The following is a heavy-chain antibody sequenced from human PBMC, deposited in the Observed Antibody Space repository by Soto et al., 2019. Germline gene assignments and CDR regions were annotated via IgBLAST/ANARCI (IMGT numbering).Heavy chain of an antibody. CDR2: IYWNEDK. Sequence: GRTLGKASKTLRLTCPFSAISLSTNGVGVGWIRQPPGKPLEWLAVIYWNEDKRYSRSLKSRLSITKDTSKNQVVLTMTTMDPVDTAAYYCVHTVMVHTITGGHYFDYWGPGMLVTVSS. D-gene: IGHD2-8*01. J-gene: IGHJ4*02. V-gene: IGHV2-5*01. CDR3: VHTVMVHTITGGHYFDY. CDR1: AISLSTNGVG.